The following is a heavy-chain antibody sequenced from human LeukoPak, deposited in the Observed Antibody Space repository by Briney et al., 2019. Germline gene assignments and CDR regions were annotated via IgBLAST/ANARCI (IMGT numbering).Heavy chain of an antibody. CDR2: INHSGST. V-gene: IGHV4-34*01. Sequence: SETLSLTCAVYGGSFSGYYWSWIRQPPGNGLEWIGEINHSGSTNYNPSLKSRVTISVDTSKNQFSLKLSSVTAADTAVYYCARLGYSSGWSFDYLGQGTLVTVSS. D-gene: IGHD6-19*01. CDR1: GGSFSGYY. J-gene: IGHJ4*02. CDR3: ARLGYSSGWSFDY.